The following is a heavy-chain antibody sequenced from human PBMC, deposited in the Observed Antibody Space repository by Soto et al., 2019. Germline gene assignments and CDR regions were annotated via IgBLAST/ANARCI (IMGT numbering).Heavy chain of an antibody. CDR3: AKGPEYDILTGCDY. Sequence: EVQLLESGGGFVQPGESLRLSCAASGFTFSLSAMSWVRQAPGRGLDWVSSLNGGGSTTDYPDSVKGRFTISRDNSKNTVHLQMNSLRAEDTAVYYCAKGPEYDILTGCDYWGQGALVTVS. CDR1: GFTFSLSA. J-gene: IGHJ4*02. D-gene: IGHD3-9*01. CDR2: LNGGGSTT. V-gene: IGHV3-23*01.